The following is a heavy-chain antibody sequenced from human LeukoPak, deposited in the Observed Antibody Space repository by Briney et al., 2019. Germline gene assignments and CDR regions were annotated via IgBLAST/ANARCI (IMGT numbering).Heavy chain of an antibody. Sequence: PSETLSLTCTVSGVSISSSNSYWGWIRQPPGKGLEWIGSIYYSGSTYYNPSLKSRVTISVDTSKNQFSLKLSSVTAADTAVYYCARSKDIRMGSKRGIEMDYWGQGTLVTVSS. CDR3: ARSKDIRMGSKRGIEMDY. V-gene: IGHV4-39*07. D-gene: IGHD5-24*01. CDR2: IYYSGST. CDR1: GVSISSSNSY. J-gene: IGHJ4*02.